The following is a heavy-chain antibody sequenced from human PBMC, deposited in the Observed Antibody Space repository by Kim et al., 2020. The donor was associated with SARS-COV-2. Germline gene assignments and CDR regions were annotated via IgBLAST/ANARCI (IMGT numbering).Heavy chain of an antibody. CDR1: GGSISSYY. J-gene: IGHJ4*02. D-gene: IGHD6-13*01. CDR2: IYYSGST. Sequence: ETLSLTCTVSGGSISSYYWSWIRQPPGKGLEWIGYIYYSGSTNYNPSLKSRVTISVDTSKNQFSLKLSSVTAADTAVYYCARQTERSGIAAAGFDYWGQGTLVTVSS. V-gene: IGHV4-59*08. CDR3: ARQTERSGIAAAGFDY.